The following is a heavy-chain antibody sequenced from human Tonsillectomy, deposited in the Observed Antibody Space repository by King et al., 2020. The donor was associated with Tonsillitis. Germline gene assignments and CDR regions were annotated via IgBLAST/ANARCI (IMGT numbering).Heavy chain of an antibody. V-gene: IGHV3-11*01. D-gene: IGHD2-2*02. CDR1: GFTFSDFY. CDR2: ISSGGGTTI. Sequence: VQLVESGGTLVKPGGSLRLSCAASGFTFSDFYLSWIRQAPGKGLEGVSDISSGGGTTIYYADSLKGRFTISRYYAKKSLYLQMNSLRAEDTAVYYCASRYCSVSSCYRDYYFDYWGQGTLVTVSS. CDR3: ASRYCSVSSCYRDYYFDY. J-gene: IGHJ4*02.